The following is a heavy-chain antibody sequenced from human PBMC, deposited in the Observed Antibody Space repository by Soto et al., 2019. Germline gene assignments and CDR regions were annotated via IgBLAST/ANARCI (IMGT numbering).Heavy chain of an antibody. J-gene: IGHJ4*02. CDR3: ARASGSRFFDY. CDR2: IYSGGNT. Sequence: GSLRLSCAASGFIVSSEYMSWVRQAPGKGLEWVSGIYSGGNTYYTDSVKGRFTISRDTSKNTLHLQMNSLRAEDTAVYYCARASGSRFFDYWGQGALVTVSS. D-gene: IGHD1-26*01. CDR1: GFIVSSEY. V-gene: IGHV3-53*01.